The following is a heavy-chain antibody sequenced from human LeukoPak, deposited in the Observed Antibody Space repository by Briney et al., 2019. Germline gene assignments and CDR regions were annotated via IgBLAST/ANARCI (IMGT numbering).Heavy chain of an antibody. J-gene: IGHJ4*02. CDR2: KYYSGST. Sequence: SETLSLTCTVSAASISSYHWSWIRQPPGKGLEWIGFKYYSGSTNSNPSLKSRVTISVDTSKNQFSLKLSSVTAADTAVYYCARANHDYYDSDSEGYDFDYWGQGTLVTVSS. D-gene: IGHD3-22*01. CDR1: AASISSYH. V-gene: IGHV4-59*08. CDR3: ARANHDYYDSDSEGYDFDY.